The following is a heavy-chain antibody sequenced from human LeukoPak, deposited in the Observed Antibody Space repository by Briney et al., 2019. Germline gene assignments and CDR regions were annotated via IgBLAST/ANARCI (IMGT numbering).Heavy chain of an antibody. CDR3: ARHDSYAFDI. Sequence: PSQTLSLTCTVSGGSISSYYWSWIRQPPGKGLEWIGYIYYSGSTNYNPSLKSRVTISVGTSKNQFSLKLSSVTAADTAVYYCARHDSYAFDIWGQGTMVTVSS. CDR1: GGSISSYY. D-gene: IGHD2-15*01. V-gene: IGHV4-59*08. CDR2: IYYSGST. J-gene: IGHJ3*02.